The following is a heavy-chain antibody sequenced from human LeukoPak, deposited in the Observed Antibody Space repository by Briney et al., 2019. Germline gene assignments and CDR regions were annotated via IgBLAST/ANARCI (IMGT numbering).Heavy chain of an antibody. CDR1: GGSISIGGYY. CDR2: IFYNGNT. J-gene: IGHJ3*02. D-gene: IGHD3-22*01. Sequence: SETLSLTCTVSGGSISIGGYYWSWIRQHPGKGLEWIGYIFYNGNTYYNPSLKSRLTISGDTSENQFSLKLSSVTAADTAVYYCVRDFDSYNAFDIWGQGTMVTVSS. CDR3: VRDFDSYNAFDI. V-gene: IGHV4-31*03.